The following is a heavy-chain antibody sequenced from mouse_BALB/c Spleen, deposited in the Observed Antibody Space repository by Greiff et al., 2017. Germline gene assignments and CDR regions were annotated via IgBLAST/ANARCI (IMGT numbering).Heavy chain of an antibody. V-gene: IGHV1-7*01. Sequence: VKLVESGAELAKPGASVKMSCKASGYTFTSYWMHWVKQRPGQGLEWIGYINPSTGYTEYNQKFKDKATLTADKSSSTAYMQLSSLTSEDSAVYYCARPSVDYWGQGTTLTVSS. J-gene: IGHJ2*01. CDR3: ARPSVDY. CDR1: GYTFTSYW. CDR2: INPSTGYT.